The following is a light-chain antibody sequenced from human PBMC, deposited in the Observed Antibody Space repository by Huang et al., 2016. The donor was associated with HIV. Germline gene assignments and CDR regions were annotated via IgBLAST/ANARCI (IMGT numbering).Light chain of an antibody. CDR3: QQRSSWPLT. J-gene: IGKJ4*01. CDR1: QNINTY. Sequence: EIVLTQSPVTLSLSPGQRATLACRASQNINTYLAWYQQKPGQAPRLLIYDASNRATGIPARFSGSGSGTDVTLTISSLEPEDFVVYFCQQRSSWPLTFGGGTTIEIK. V-gene: IGKV3-11*01. CDR2: DAS.